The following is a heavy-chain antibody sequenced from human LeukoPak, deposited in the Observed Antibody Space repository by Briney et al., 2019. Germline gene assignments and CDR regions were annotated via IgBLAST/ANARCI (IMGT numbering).Heavy chain of an antibody. D-gene: IGHD1-14*01. CDR2: ISSSSSTI. CDR1: GFTFSSYS. CDR3: ARGPGIAGFDP. V-gene: IGHV3-48*04. J-gene: IGHJ5*02. Sequence: GGSLRLSCAASGFTFSSYSMNWVRQALGKGLEWVSYISSSSSTIYYADSVKGRFTISRDNAKNSLYLQMNSLRAEDTAVYYCARGPGIAGFDPWGQGTLVTVSS.